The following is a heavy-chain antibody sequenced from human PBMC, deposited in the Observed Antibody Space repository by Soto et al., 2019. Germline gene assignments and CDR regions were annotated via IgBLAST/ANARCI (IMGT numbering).Heavy chain of an antibody. CDR2: IYYSGST. Sequence: QVQLQESGPGLVKPSETLSLTCTVSGGSISSYYWSWIRQPPGKGLEWIGYIYYSGSTNYNPSLKSRVTISVDTSKNQFSLKLSSVTAADTAVYYCARSRPGVIFVTYYYYMDVWGKGTTVTVSS. CDR1: GGSISSYY. J-gene: IGHJ6*03. D-gene: IGHD3-3*01. CDR3: ARSRPGVIFVTYYYYMDV. V-gene: IGHV4-59*01.